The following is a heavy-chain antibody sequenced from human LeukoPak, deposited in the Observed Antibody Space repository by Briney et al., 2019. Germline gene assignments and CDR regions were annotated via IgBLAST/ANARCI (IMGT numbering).Heavy chain of an antibody. CDR3: ARSGVQWQWLLTYDAFDI. D-gene: IGHD6-19*01. V-gene: IGHV3-30-3*01. Sequence: GGSLRLSCAASGFTFSSYAMHWVRQAPGKGLEWVALISYDKSNKYYADSVKGRFTISRDNSKNTLFVQMNSLRTEDTAVYYCARSGVQWQWLLTYDAFDIWGKGTMVTVSS. J-gene: IGHJ3*02. CDR1: GFTFSSYA. CDR2: ISYDKSNK.